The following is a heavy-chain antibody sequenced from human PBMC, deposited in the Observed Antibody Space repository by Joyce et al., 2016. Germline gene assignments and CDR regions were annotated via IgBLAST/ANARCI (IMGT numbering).Heavy chain of an antibody. CDR2: ISGSDSRT. J-gene: IGHJ4*02. CDR3: AKTTRLSLVRGVFDS. Sequence: EVELLESGGSLGQPGGSLRLSCAASGFIVSDYAMSWVRQAPGKGLEWVAGISGSDSRTYNADSVKGRFTISRDNSKNRLFLQMNSLRADDTAVYYCAKTTRLSLVRGVFDSWGQGTLVTVSS. D-gene: IGHD3-10*01. CDR1: GFIVSDYA. V-gene: IGHV3-23*01.